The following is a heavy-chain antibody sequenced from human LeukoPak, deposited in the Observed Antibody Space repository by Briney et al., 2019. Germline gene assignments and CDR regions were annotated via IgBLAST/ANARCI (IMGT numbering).Heavy chain of an antibody. Sequence: ASVKVSCKASGGTFSSYAISWVRQAPGQGLEWMGGIIPIFGTANYAQKFQGRVTITADESMSTAYMELSSLRSEDTAVYYCARVSIAAAGKPHDYWGQGTLVTVSS. CDR3: ARVSIAAAGKPHDY. D-gene: IGHD6-13*01. CDR2: IIPIFGTA. J-gene: IGHJ4*02. V-gene: IGHV1-69*01. CDR1: GGTFSSYA.